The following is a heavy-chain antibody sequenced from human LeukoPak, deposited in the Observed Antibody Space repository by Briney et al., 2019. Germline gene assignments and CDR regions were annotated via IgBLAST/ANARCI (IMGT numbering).Heavy chain of an antibody. CDR3: ARGGIAAAGTQFDY. CDR1: GGTFSSYA. CDR2: IIPIFGTA. D-gene: IGHD6-13*01. Sequence: GASVKVSCKASGGTFSSYAISWVRQAPGQGLEWMGGIIPIFGTANYAQKFQGRVTITADESTSTAYMELSSLRSEDTAVYCCARGGIAAAGTQFDYWGQGTLVTVSS. V-gene: IGHV1-69*13. J-gene: IGHJ4*02.